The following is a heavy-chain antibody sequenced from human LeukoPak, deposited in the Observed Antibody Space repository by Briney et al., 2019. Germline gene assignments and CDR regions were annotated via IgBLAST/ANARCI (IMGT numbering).Heavy chain of an antibody. CDR2: INPNSGVT. J-gene: IGHJ3*02. V-gene: IGHV1-2*02. CDR1: GYTFIDYF. D-gene: IGHD1-7*01. CDR3: ARAVSGTLGGAFDI. Sequence: ASVKVSCKASGYTFIDYFIHWMRQTPGQGLEWLGWINPNSGVTRYAQKFKGRVTLTRDTAAYMELSSLKSDATAVYYRARAVSGTLGGAFDIWGQGTAVTVSS.